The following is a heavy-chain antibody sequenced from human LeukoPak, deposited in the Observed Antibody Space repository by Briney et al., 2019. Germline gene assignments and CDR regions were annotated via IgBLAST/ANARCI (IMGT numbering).Heavy chain of an antibody. D-gene: IGHD3-22*01. CDR2: IYYSGST. CDR1: GGSISSSSYY. CDR3: ARDRTYDSSGYYDY. Sequence: SETLSLTCTVSGGSISSSSYYWGWIRQPPGKGLEWIGSIYYSGSTYYNPSLKSRVTISVDTSKNQFSLKLSSVTAADTAVYYCARDRTYDSSGYYDYRGQGTLVTVSS. J-gene: IGHJ4*02. V-gene: IGHV4-39*02.